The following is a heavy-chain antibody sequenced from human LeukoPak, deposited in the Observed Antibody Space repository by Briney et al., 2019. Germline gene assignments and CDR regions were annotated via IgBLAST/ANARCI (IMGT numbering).Heavy chain of an antibody. V-gene: IGHV3-21*06. CDR3: ARCTTGRTFGSLREIKRSREIDY. D-gene: IGHD1-1*01. Sequence: GGSLRLSCAASGFTFSSYSMNWVRQAPGRGLEWVSSISGSSSYIYYADSVKGRFTISRDNAKNSLYLQMNSLRVEDTAVYYCARCTTGRTFGSLREIKRSREIDYWGQGTLVTVSS. J-gene: IGHJ4*02. CDR2: ISGSSSYI. CDR1: GFTFSSYS.